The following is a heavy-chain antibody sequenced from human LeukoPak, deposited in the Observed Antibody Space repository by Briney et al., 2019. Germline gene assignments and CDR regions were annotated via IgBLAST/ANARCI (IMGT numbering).Heavy chain of an antibody. CDR2: ISSSWGT. Sequence: SETLSLTCTISGGSISTYYWTWIRQPAGKGLEWIGRISSSWGTDYNPSLQSRVTMSVDSSKNQFSLKLSSMTAADTAVYYCAREGRSATDGYWGQGTLVTVSS. CDR3: AREGRSATDGY. V-gene: IGHV4-4*07. D-gene: IGHD3-16*01. CDR1: GGSISTYY. J-gene: IGHJ4*02.